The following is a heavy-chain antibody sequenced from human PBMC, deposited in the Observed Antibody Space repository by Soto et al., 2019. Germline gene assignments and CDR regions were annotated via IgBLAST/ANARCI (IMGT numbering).Heavy chain of an antibody. CDR1: GFTFSNYA. CDR3: AKHVVTGTWDY. D-gene: IGHD6-19*01. CDR2: ITASGGST. J-gene: IGHJ4*02. Sequence: GGSLRLSCAASGFTFSNYAMSWVRQAPGMGLEWVSAITASGGSTFYADSVKGRFTISRDNSKNTLYLQMNSLRAEDTAVYYCAKHVVTGTWDYWGQGTLVTVSS. V-gene: IGHV3-23*01.